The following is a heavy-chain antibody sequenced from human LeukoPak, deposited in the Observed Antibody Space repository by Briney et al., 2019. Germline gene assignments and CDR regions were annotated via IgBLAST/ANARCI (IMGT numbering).Heavy chain of an antibody. CDR1: GGSITSGSYY. V-gene: IGHV4-61*02. CDR3: ARGEQLVLGSFDY. D-gene: IGHD6-13*01. Sequence: TSQTLSLTCSVSGGSITSGSYYWSWIRQPAGKGLEWIGRIETSGSTNCNPSLKSRVTISVDTSKNQFSLKLSSVTAADTAVYYCARGEQLVLGSFDYWGQGTLVTVSS. CDR2: IETSGST. J-gene: IGHJ4*02.